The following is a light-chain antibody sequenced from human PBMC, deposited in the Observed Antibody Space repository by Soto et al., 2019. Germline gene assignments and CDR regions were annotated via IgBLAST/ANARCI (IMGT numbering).Light chain of an antibody. CDR3: SSYTSSSTPRYV. V-gene: IGLV2-14*01. CDR1: SSDVGGYNY. Sequence: QSALTQPASVSGSPGQSITISCTGTSSDVGGYNYVSWYQKHPGKAPKLMIYDVSNRPSGVSNRFSGSKSGNTAFLTISGLQAEDEADYYCSSYTSSSTPRYVFGTGTKLTVL. CDR2: DVS. J-gene: IGLJ1*01.